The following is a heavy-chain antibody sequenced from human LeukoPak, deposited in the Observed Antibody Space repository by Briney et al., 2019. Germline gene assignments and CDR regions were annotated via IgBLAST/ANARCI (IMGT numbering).Heavy chain of an antibody. J-gene: IGHJ4*02. Sequence: SETLSLTCAVYGGSLSDYYWSWIRQPPGEGLEWIGEIKPGGITNYNPSVKGRVTISADTSKNQLFLNVDSATAADTAVYYCVRGFSGVVGDYWGQGTLVTVSS. CDR2: IKPGGIT. CDR1: GGSLSDYY. CDR3: VRGFSGVVGDY. D-gene: IGHD3-10*01. V-gene: IGHV4-34*01.